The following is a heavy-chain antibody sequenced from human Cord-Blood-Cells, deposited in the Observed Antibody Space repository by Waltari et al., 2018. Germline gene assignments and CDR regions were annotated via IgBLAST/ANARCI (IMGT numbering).Heavy chain of an antibody. CDR1: GYTFPGYY. CDR2: INPNSGGT. V-gene: IGHV1-2*02. J-gene: IGHJ4*02. CDR3: ATLPWSSSWPDFDY. D-gene: IGHD6-13*01. Sequence: QVQLVQSGAEVKKPGASVKVSCKASGYTFPGYYMHRVRQAPGQGLEWMGWINPNSGGTNYAQKFQGRVTMTRDTSISTAYMELSRLRSDDTAVYYCATLPWSSSWPDFDYWGQGTLVTVSS.